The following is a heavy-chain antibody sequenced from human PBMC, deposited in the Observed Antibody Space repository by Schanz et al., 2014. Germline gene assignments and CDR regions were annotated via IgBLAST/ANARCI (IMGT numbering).Heavy chain of an antibody. CDR3: AKTPREYCNYDNCPNWFDS. CDR1: GFSFSSYA. Sequence: EVQLLESGGGLVEPGGSLRLSCAASGFSFSSYAMGWVRQARGKGLEWVSFIYIGGNTYYADSVKGRFTISRDNAENTLYLQMNSLRAEDTAVYYCAKTPREYCNYDNCPNWFDSWGQGTLVTASS. D-gene: IGHD2-15*01. CDR2: FIYIGGNT. J-gene: IGHJ5*01. V-gene: IGHV3-23*01.